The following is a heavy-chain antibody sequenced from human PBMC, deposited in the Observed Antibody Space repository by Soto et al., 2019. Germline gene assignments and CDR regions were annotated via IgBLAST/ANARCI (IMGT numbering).Heavy chain of an antibody. J-gene: IGHJ4*02. CDR3: AKESPHNPLTPSDY. CDR1: GFTFSTYA. V-gene: IGHV3-23*01. Sequence: GGSLRLSCAASGFTFSTYAMNWVRQAPGKGLEWVSSIGNSGGLTYYADSVRGRFTISRDNSKSTLYLQMNSLRAEDTAVYYCAKESPHNPLTPSDYWGQGTLVTVSS. CDR2: IGNSGGLT.